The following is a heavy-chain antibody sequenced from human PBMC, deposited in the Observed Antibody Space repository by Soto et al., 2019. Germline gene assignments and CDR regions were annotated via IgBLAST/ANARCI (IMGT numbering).Heavy chain of an antibody. V-gene: IGHV4-39*01. Sequence: SETLSLTCTVSSGSISSDSYYWHWIRHPPGKGLEWIGSIYYSGATYFNPSLRRRVTISLDTSKNQFSLRLSSVTAADTAVFYCASQQVDASYYYYGMDVWGQGTAVTVSS. CDR1: SGSISSDSYY. CDR2: IYYSGAT. CDR3: ASQQVDASYYYYGMDV. J-gene: IGHJ6*02.